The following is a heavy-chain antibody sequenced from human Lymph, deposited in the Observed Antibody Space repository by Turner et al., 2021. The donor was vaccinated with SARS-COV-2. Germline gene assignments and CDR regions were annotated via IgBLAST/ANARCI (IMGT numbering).Heavy chain of an antibody. V-gene: IGHV3-30*18. CDR2: ISYDGSNK. D-gene: IGHD6-13*01. J-gene: IGHJ5*02. CDR3: AKDGGGYSST. CDR1: GFTFSSYA. Sequence: QVRLVESGGGVVQPGRSLRLSCAASGFTFSSYAMHWVRQAPGKGLEWVALISYDGSNKYYADSVKGRFTISRDNSKNTLYLQMNSLRAEDTAVYYCAKDGGGYSSTWGQGTLVTVSS.